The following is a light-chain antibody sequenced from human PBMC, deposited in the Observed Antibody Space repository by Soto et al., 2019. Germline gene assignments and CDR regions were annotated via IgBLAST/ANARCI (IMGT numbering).Light chain of an antibody. CDR2: TAA. J-gene: IGKJ1*01. CDR3: QQSYNTPLT. CDR1: QSISSY. Sequence: DIQMTQSPSSLSASVGDRVTITCRASQSISSYLNWYQQKPGKAPKLLIYTAASLQSGVPSRFSGSGSGTDFTLTISSLQPEDFATYYCQQSYNTPLTFCQGTKVEIK. V-gene: IGKV1-39*01.